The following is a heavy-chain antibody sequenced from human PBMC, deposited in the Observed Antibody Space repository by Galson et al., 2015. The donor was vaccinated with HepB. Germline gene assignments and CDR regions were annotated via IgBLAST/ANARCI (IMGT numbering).Heavy chain of an antibody. CDR2: ISYDGRNK. CDR3: AREGITMQGYFDY. V-gene: IGHV3-30*04. CDR1: GFTFSSYA. D-gene: IGHD3-10*01. Sequence: SLRLSCAASGFTFSSYAMHWVRQAPGKGLEWVAVISYDGRNKYYADSVKGRFTISRDNSKNTLYLQMNSLRAEDTAVYYCAREGITMQGYFDYWGQGTLVTVSS. J-gene: IGHJ4*02.